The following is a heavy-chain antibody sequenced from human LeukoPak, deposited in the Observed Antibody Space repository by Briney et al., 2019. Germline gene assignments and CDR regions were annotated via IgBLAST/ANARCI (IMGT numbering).Heavy chain of an antibody. J-gene: IGHJ4*02. Sequence: ASVKVSCKASGYTFTGYYMHWVRQAPGQGLEWMGWINPNSGGTNYAQKLQGRVTMTTDTSTSTAYMELRSLRSDDTAVYYCARDDSLLPYYFDYWGQGTLVTVSS. CDR2: INPNSGGT. D-gene: IGHD3-22*01. CDR3: ARDDSLLPYYFDY. CDR1: GYTFTGYY. V-gene: IGHV1-2*02.